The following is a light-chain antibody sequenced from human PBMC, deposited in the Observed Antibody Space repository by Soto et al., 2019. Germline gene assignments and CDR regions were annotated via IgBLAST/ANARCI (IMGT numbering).Light chain of an antibody. J-gene: IGLJ2*01. Sequence: LTHARYLSGAVGDSVTISSTGTSSDVGGYNYVSWYQHHPGKAPKILIYDVYKWPPGVPDRFSGSKSGNTASLTISGFQAEDEADYDCCSYAGTHSSVVFGEGTK. CDR2: DVY. V-gene: IGLV2-11*01. CDR3: CSYAGTHSSVV. CDR1: SSDVGGYNY.